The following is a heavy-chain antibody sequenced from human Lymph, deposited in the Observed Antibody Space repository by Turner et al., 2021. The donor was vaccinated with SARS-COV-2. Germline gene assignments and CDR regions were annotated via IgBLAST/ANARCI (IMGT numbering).Heavy chain of an antibody. Sequence: QVQLVESGVGVVQPGRSLSFSCAASGFTFSSYGMHWVRQAPGKGLEWVAVISYDGSNKYYADSVKGRFTISRDNTKKTLYLQMNSLRAEDTAVYYCAKVRSIFGVVIGGMDVWGQGTTVTVSS. CDR1: GFTFSSYG. D-gene: IGHD3-3*01. V-gene: IGHV3-30*18. J-gene: IGHJ6*02. CDR2: ISYDGSNK. CDR3: AKVRSIFGVVIGGMDV.